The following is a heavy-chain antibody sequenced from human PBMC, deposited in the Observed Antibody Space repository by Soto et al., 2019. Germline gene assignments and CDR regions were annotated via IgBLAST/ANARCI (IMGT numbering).Heavy chain of an antibody. CDR3: ARDPTGGYFHYDY. Sequence: PGGSLRLSCAASGFSLRDYGMHGVRKAPGKGLEYVAAVSDDGSEQYYADSVRGRFTISRDNSKNTVYLQLDSLTTGDTAVYYCARDPTGGYFHYDYWGQGALVTVSS. D-gene: IGHD1-26*01. CDR2: VSDDGSEQ. V-gene: IGHV3-30*06. CDR1: GFSLRDYG. J-gene: IGHJ4*02.